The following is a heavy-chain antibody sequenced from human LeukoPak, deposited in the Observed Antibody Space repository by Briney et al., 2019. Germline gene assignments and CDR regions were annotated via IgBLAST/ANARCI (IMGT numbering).Heavy chain of an antibody. V-gene: IGHV3-30-3*01. CDR1: GFTFSSYA. J-gene: IGHJ4*02. CDR2: ISYDGSNK. CDR3: ARAPQIGYCSSTSCPTDY. D-gene: IGHD2-2*01. Sequence: GGSLRLSCAASGFTFSSYAMHWVRQAPGKGLEWVAVISYDGSNKYYADSVKGRFTISRDNSKNTLYLQMNSLRAEDTAVYYCARAPQIGYCSSTSCPTDYWGQGTLVTVSS.